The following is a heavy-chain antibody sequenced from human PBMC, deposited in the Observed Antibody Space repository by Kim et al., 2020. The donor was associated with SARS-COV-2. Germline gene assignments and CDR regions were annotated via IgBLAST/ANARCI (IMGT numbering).Heavy chain of an antibody. Sequence: SVKVSCKASGGTFSSYAISWVRQAPGQGLEWMGGIIPIFGTANYAQKFQGRVTITADESTSTAYMELSSLRSEDTAVYYCASGSWEDIVATAFRNSGYYYGMDVWGQGTTVTVSS. CDR2: IIPIFGTA. J-gene: IGHJ6*02. V-gene: IGHV1-69*13. CDR3: ASGSWEDIVATAFRNSGYYYGMDV. D-gene: IGHD5-12*01. CDR1: GGTFSSYA.